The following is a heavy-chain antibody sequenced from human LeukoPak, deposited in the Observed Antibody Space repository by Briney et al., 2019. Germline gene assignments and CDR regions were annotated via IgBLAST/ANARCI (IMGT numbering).Heavy chain of an antibody. Sequence: SETLSLTCTVSGGSISIYYWSWIRQPPGKGLEWIGYIYDSGSTNYNPSLKSRVTISVDTSKNQFSVKLSSVTAADTAVYYCACLTTADAFDIWGQGTMVTVSS. V-gene: IGHV4-59*01. CDR2: IYDSGST. J-gene: IGHJ3*02. CDR1: GGSISIYY. D-gene: IGHD3-22*01. CDR3: ACLTTADAFDI.